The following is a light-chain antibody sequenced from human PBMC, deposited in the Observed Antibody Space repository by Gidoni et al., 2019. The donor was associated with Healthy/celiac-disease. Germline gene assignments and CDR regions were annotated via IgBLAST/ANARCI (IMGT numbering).Light chain of an antibody. Sequence: DIQMTQSPSSLSASVGDRVTITCRASKSISIYLNWYQQKPGKAPKLLIYAASSLQSGVPSRFSGSGSGTDFTLTISSLQPEDFATYYCQQSYSTPQTFGQGTKLEIK. J-gene: IGKJ2*01. CDR2: AAS. V-gene: IGKV1-39*01. CDR3: QQSYSTPQT. CDR1: KSISIY.